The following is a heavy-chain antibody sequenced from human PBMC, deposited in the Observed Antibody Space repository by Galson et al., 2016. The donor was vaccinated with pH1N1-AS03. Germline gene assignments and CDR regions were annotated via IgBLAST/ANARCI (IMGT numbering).Heavy chain of an antibody. J-gene: IGHJ3*02. Sequence: SVKVSCKASGGTFSSYVINWVQQAPGQGLEWMGRIIPSLDVPNYAQKFQGRVTITADKSTRTAYMELSSLRSEDTAVYYCARDSTITGTTEDDALDIWGQGTMVIVSS. V-gene: IGHV1-69*04. CDR3: ARDSTITGTTEDDALDI. CDR1: GGTFSSYV. CDR2: IIPSLDVP. D-gene: IGHD1-14*01.